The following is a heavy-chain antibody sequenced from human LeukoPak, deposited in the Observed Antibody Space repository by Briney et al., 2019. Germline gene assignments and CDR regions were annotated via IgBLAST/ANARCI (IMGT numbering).Heavy chain of an antibody. Sequence: GRSLRLSCAASGFTFSSYGMHWVRQAPGKGLEWVAVIWYDGSNKYYADSAKGRFTISRDNSKNTLYLQMNSLRAEDTAVYYCARDRGTWFDPWGQGTLVTVSS. CDR1: GFTFSSYG. D-gene: IGHD1-1*01. V-gene: IGHV3-33*01. J-gene: IGHJ5*02. CDR3: ARDRGTWFDP. CDR2: IWYDGSNK.